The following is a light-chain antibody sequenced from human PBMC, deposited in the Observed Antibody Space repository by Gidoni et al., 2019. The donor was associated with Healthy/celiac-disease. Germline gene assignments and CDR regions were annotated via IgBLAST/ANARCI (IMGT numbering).Light chain of an antibody. CDR2: GAS. J-gene: IGKJ1*01. CDR1: QSVSSSY. Sequence: EIVLTQSPGTLSLSPGDRATLSCRASQSVSSSYLAWYQQTPGQAPRLLIYGASSRATGIPDRCSGSGSGTDFTLTISRLEPEDFAVYYCQQYGSSPRTFXXXTKVEIK. CDR3: QQYGSSPRT. V-gene: IGKV3-20*01.